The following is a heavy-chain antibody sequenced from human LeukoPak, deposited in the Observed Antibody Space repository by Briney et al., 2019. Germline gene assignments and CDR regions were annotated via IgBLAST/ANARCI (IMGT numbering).Heavy chain of an antibody. Sequence: GGSLRLSCAASGFTFSSYWMSWVRQAPGKELEWVANIKKDGSEKYYVDSVKGRFTISRDNAKNSLYLQMNSLRAEDTAVYYCASFLGGAFDIWGQGTMVTVSS. D-gene: IGHD3-16*01. J-gene: IGHJ3*02. CDR2: IKKDGSEK. V-gene: IGHV3-7*01. CDR3: ASFLGGAFDI. CDR1: GFTFSSYW.